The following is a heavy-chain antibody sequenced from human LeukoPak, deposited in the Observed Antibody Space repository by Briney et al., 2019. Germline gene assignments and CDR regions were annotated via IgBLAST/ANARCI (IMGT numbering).Heavy chain of an antibody. CDR2: IYYSGST. Sequence: SETLSLTCTVSGGSISSSSYYWGWLRQPPGKGLEWIGSIYYSGSTYYNPSLKSRVTISVDTSKNQFSLKLSSVTAADTAVYYCACSYYYGSGSYHYFDYWGQGTLVTVSS. D-gene: IGHD3-10*01. CDR3: ACSYYYGSGSYHYFDY. V-gene: IGHV4-39*01. CDR1: GGSISSSSYY. J-gene: IGHJ4*02.